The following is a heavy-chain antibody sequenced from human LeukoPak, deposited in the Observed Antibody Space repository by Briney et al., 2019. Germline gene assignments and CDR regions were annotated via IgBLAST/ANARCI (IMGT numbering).Heavy chain of an antibody. CDR2: INTRGST. CDR3: AKGAGPPWFDP. Sequence: SETLSLTCTVSGGSISSYYWSWIRQPPGKGLEWIGRINTRGSTNYSPSLKGRVTISADMSKNQFFLNLRSVAPADTAVYYCAKGAGPPWFDPWGQGTVVTVSS. D-gene: IGHD6-19*01. J-gene: IGHJ5*02. CDR1: GGSISSYY. V-gene: IGHV4-4*08.